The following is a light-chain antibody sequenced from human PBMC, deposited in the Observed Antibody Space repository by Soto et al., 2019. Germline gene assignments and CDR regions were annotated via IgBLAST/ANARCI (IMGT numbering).Light chain of an antibody. V-gene: IGKV3-15*01. CDR1: QSVTSN. CDR3: QQYNTWPL. Sequence: EIVMTQSPATLSVSPGERVTLSCRASQSVTSNFAWYQQKPGQAPRLLIYAASTRATGIPDRFSGSGSGTDFTLTISSLQSEDFAVYYCQQYNTWPLFGGGTKVEIK. CDR2: AAS. J-gene: IGKJ4*01.